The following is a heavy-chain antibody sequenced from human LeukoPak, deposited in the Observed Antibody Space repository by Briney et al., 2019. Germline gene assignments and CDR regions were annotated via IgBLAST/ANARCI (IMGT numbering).Heavy chain of an antibody. Sequence: ASVKVSCKASGYTFTSYGISWVRQAPGQGLEWMGWISAYSGNTNYAQKLQGRVTMTTDTSTSTAYMELRSLRSDDTAVYYCARTHSGGYYTFYYYYYMDVWGKGTTVTVSS. D-gene: IGHD1-26*01. CDR1: GYTFTSYG. J-gene: IGHJ6*03. CDR3: ARTHSGGYYTFYYYYYMDV. V-gene: IGHV1-18*01. CDR2: ISAYSGNT.